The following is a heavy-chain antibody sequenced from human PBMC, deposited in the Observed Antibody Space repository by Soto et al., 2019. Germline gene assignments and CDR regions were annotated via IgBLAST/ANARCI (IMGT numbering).Heavy chain of an antibody. CDR3: AREDYDYYSMDV. J-gene: IGHJ6*03. Sequence: EVQLVESGGGLVQPGGSLRLSCAASGFTVSSNYMSWVRQAPGKGLEWVSVIYSGGSTDYADSVKGRFTISRDNSTNTLYLQMNSLRAEDTAVDYCAREDYDYYSMDVWGKGTTVTVSS. CDR2: IYSGGST. V-gene: IGHV3-66*01. CDR1: GFTVSSNY.